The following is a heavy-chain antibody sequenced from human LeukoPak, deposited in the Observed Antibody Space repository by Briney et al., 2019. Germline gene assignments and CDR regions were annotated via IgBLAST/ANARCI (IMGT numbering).Heavy chain of an antibody. Sequence: PGGSLRLSCAASGYTFSDFSVNWVRQAPGKGLEWVSSISVRSNYRYYADSVRGRFTISRDDARDSLFLQMNSLRAEDTAVYYCARCYYDFWSGYYPNYYYYYMDVWGKGTTVTVSS. CDR2: ISVRSNYR. CDR1: GYTFSDFS. J-gene: IGHJ6*03. D-gene: IGHD3-3*01. CDR3: ARCYYDFWSGYYPNYYYYYMDV. V-gene: IGHV3-21*01.